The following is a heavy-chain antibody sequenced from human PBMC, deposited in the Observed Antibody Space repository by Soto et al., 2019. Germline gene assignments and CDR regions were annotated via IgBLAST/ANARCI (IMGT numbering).Heavy chain of an antibody. CDR3: AKGRGSGWAWYFDN. CDR1: GFTFKESA. V-gene: IGHV3-23*01. J-gene: IGHJ4*02. Sequence: EVRLLEAGGGLKQPGGSLRLSCAASGFTFKESAMIWVRQAPGKGLEWVASISDTGASTWYAESVRGRLSISRDNSKNTLYLQMNSLRGEDTAVYYCAKGRGSGWAWYFDNWGQGTLVTVSS. D-gene: IGHD6-19*01. CDR2: ISDTGAST.